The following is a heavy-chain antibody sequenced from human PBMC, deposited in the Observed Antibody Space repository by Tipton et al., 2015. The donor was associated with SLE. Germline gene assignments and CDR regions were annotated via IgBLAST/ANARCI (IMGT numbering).Heavy chain of an antibody. V-gene: IGHV3-48*03. CDR1: GFTFSSYE. Sequence: SLRLSCAASGFTFSSYEMQWVRQAPGKGPEWVSCISSTGITTYYADSVKGRFTISRDNAKNTLYLQMNSLRAEDTAVYYGVATISDYYDSSGLDYWGQGTLVTVSS. D-gene: IGHD3-22*01. CDR3: VATISDYYDSSGLDY. J-gene: IGHJ4*02. CDR2: ISSTGITT.